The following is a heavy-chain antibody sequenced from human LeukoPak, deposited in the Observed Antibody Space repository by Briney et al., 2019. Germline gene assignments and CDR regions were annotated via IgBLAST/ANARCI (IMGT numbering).Heavy chain of an antibody. Sequence: GGSLRLSCTASGFAFDEHGVSWVRQVPGKGLEWVSGINWSGGSTGYADPLRGRFTISRDNAKNSLYLQMDSLRAEDTALYYCARAPITSPFYFDSWGQGTLVTVSS. CDR2: INWSGGST. CDR1: GFAFDEHG. CDR3: ARAPITSPFYFDS. D-gene: IGHD2-2*01. V-gene: IGHV3-20*04. J-gene: IGHJ4*02.